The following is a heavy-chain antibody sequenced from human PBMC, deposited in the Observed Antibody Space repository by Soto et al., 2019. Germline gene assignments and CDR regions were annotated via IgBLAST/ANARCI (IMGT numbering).Heavy chain of an antibody. CDR1: GYTFSTFG. CDR3: ARVCTAAGTGEIDK. CDR2: INTDNGDT. Sequence: QVQLVQSGAEVTKPGASVRLSGKPSGYTFSTFGITWVRQAPGQGREWMGWINTDNGDTNYAKNFQGRVTMTTDTSTNTASMELRSLRYDDTGVYYCARVCTAAGTGEIDKWGQVTPVTVSS. D-gene: IGHD6-13*01. V-gene: IGHV1-18*01. J-gene: IGHJ4*02.